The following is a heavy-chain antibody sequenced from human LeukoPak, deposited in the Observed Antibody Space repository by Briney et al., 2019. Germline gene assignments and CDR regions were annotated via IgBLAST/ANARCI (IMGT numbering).Heavy chain of an antibody. V-gene: IGHV3-23*01. CDR3: AKDLQLNPVDFDH. D-gene: IGHD2-2*01. CDR1: GFTFCSYA. CDR2: ISASGAGT. J-gene: IGHJ4*02. Sequence: GGSLRLSCAASGFTFCSYAMNWVRQAPGKGLEWVSGISASGAGTYYADSVKGRFTISRDNSKNTLYLQMNSLRAEDTAVYYCAKDLQLNPVDFDHWGQGTLVTVSS.